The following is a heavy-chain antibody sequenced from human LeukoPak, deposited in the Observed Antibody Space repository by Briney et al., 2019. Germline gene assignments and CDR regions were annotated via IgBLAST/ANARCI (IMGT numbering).Heavy chain of an antibody. CDR2: IISSSSYI. CDR1: GFTFSSYS. Sequence: GGSLRLSCAASGFTFSSYSMNWVRQAPGKGLEWVSSIISSSSYIYYADSVKGRFTISRDNAKNSLYLQMNSLRAEDTAVYYCASIAARQGRPHPSDYWAREPWSPSPQ. J-gene: IGHJ4*02. D-gene: IGHD6-6*01. CDR3: ASIAARQGRPHPSDY. V-gene: IGHV3-21*01.